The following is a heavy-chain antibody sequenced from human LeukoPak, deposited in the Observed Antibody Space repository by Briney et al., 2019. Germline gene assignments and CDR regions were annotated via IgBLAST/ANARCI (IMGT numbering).Heavy chain of an antibody. CDR2: IYASGNT. CDR3: ARGRGSSWYYFDS. J-gene: IGHJ4*02. Sequence: SETLSLTCTVSGGSISSYYWNWIRQPAGKGLEWIGRIYASGNTNYNPSLKGRVTMTVDTSKNQFSLNLSSVTAADTAVYYCARGRGSSWYYFDSWGQGTLVTVSS. D-gene: IGHD6-13*01. V-gene: IGHV4-4*07. CDR1: GGSISSYY.